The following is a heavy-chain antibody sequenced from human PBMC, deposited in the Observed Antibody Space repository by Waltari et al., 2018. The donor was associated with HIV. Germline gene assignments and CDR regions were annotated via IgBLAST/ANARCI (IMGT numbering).Heavy chain of an antibody. V-gene: IGHV3-21*05. Sequence: EVQLVESGGGLVRPGGSLRPSCAVSGFTFSRTSMTWVRQVPGKGLQGVSKISPTGDFIYHADSVQGRFIIARDNTKKSLYLQMKDLRDSDTAVYHWAATVTTRGTFDYWGNGTLVSV. CDR3: AATVTTRGTFDY. D-gene: IGHD4-17*01. CDR2: ISPTGDFI. CDR1: GFTFSRTS. J-gene: IGHJ4*01.